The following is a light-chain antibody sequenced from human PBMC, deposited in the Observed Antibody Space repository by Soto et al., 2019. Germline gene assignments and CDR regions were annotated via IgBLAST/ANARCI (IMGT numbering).Light chain of an antibody. Sequence: QSVLTQSASVSGSPGQSITISCTGTSSDVGGYNYVSWYQQHPGKAPKLIIYDVSNRPSGVSTRFSGSKSGNTASLTISGLQAEDEADYSCSSYTSTSSWVFGGGTKLTVL. CDR3: SSYTSTSSWV. V-gene: IGLV2-14*01. CDR2: DVS. CDR1: SSDVGGYNY. J-gene: IGLJ3*02.